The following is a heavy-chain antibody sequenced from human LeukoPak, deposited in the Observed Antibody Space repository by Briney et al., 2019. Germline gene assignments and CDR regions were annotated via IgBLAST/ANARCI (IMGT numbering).Heavy chain of an antibody. D-gene: IGHD5-18*01. Sequence: GGSLRLSCEASGFIFSNFWMSWVRQAPGKGLEWVANIREDGSEAYHVDFVKGRFTISRDNDKNSLHLQTNSLRVEDTAVYYCTRVLYFRENSYAGPFDQWGQGTLVTVSS. CDR1: GFIFSNFW. J-gene: IGHJ4*02. CDR2: IREDGSEA. V-gene: IGHV3-7*01. CDR3: TRVLYFRENSYAGPFDQ.